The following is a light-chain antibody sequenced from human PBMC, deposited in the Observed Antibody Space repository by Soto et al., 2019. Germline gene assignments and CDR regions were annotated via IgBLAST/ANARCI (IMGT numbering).Light chain of an antibody. J-gene: IGLJ2*01. CDR3: ETWDPP. CDR1: SGHSSYI. Sequence: QPVLTQSSSASASLGSSVKLTCTLSSGHSSYIIAWHQQQPGKAPRYLMKLEGSGSYNKGSGVPDRFSGSSSGADRYLTISNLQSEDEADYYCETWDPPVGGGTKVTVL. V-gene: IGLV4-60*03. CDR2: LEGSGSY.